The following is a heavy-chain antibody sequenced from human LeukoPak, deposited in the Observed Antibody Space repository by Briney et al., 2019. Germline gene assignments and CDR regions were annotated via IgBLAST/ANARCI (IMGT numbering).Heavy chain of an antibody. V-gene: IGHV3-30-3*01. Sequence: PGGSLRLSCAASGFTFSSYAMHWVRQAPGKGLEWVAVISYDGSNKYYADSVKGRFTISRDNSKNTLYLQMNGLRAEDTAVYYCAIEKLNGYGDSGDYWGQGTLVTVSS. CDR1: GFTFSSYA. D-gene: IGHD4-17*01. CDR2: ISYDGSNK. CDR3: AIEKLNGYGDSGDY. J-gene: IGHJ4*02.